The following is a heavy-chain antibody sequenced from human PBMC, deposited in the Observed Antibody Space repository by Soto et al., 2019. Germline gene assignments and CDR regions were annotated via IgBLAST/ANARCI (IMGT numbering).Heavy chain of an antibody. D-gene: IGHD2-2*02. CDR1: GFTFSSYW. V-gene: IGHV3-74*01. Sequence: GSLRLSCAAAGFTFSSYWMHWVRQAPGKGLVWVSRMNSDGRSTSYADAVKGRYTISRDNAKNTLYLQMNSMRAEDTAVYYSARDEAEQYHFDNRGQGALVSVS. CDR2: MNSDGRST. J-gene: IGHJ4*02. CDR3: ARDEAEQYHFDN.